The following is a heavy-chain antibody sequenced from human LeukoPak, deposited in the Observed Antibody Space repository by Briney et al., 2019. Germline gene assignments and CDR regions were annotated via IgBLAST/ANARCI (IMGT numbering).Heavy chain of an antibody. CDR1: GFTFSSYE. CDR3: ARDRYCYDSSGYTN. CDR2: ISSSGGTI. V-gene: IGHV3-48*03. D-gene: IGHD3-22*01. Sequence: PGGSLRLSCAASGFTFSSYEMNWVRQAPGKGLEWVSYISSSGGTIYYADSVKGRFTISRDNAKNSLYLQMNSLRAEDTAVYYCARDRYCYDSSGYTNWGQGTLVTVSS. J-gene: IGHJ4*02.